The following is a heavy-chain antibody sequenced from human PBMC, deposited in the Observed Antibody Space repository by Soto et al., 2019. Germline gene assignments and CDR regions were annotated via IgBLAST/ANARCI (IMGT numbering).Heavy chain of an antibody. J-gene: IGHJ5*02. V-gene: IGHV4-59*01. CDR2: AYYSGDT. D-gene: IGHD2-8*01. CDR3: ARDRSTYGGGGTGEVKENWFDP. Sequence: QVQLQESGPGVVKASETLSLTCSVSGGSISRYYWSWIRQPPGKGLEWIGYAYYSGDTGYNPSLQSRVTMAVDTSKNQVSLKLTSVTAADTAVYYCARDRSTYGGGGTGEVKENWFDPWGRGALVTVSS. CDR1: GGSISRYY.